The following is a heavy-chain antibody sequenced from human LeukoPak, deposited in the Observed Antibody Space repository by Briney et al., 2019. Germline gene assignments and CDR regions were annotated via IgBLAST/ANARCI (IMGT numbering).Heavy chain of an antibody. J-gene: IGHJ4*02. CDR2: INSDGSWT. Sequence: GGSLRLSCAASGFTFNNYWMHWGRQVAGKGLVWVSDINSDGSWTSYADSVKGRFTISKDNATNTVYLQMNSLRDEDTAVYYCVSFYETYWGRGTLVTVSS. CDR3: VSFYETY. D-gene: IGHD2/OR15-2a*01. CDR1: GFTFNNYW. V-gene: IGHV3-74*01.